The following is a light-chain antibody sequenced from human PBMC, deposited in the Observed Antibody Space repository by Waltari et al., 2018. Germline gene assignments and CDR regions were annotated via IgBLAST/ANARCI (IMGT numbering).Light chain of an antibody. CDR3: QHYNGYPYT. V-gene: IGKV1-5*03. CDR2: ETS. CDR1: QSFGSR. J-gene: IGKJ2*01. Sequence: DIQMTQSPSTLSASVGYRVTTTCRASQSFGSRLAWYQQKPGKAPRLLIYETSSLQSGVPSRFSGSGSGTEFTLTISSLQPDDFATYYCQHYNGYPYTFGQGTKLEIK.